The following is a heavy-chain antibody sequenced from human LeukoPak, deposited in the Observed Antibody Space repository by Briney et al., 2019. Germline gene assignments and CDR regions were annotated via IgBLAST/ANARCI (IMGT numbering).Heavy chain of an antibody. CDR2: MSGSGGAT. Sequence: GWSLRLSCVASGFTFSSYTMSWVRQAPGKGLEWVSTMSGSGGATYYADSVKGRFTISRDNSKNTLYLQMNSLRVEDTAVYFCAKRPGEGDYDYRYYYMDVWGKGTTVTVSS. J-gene: IGHJ6*03. CDR3: AKRPGEGDYDYRYYYMDV. D-gene: IGHD4-17*01. CDR1: GFTFSSYT. V-gene: IGHV3-23*01.